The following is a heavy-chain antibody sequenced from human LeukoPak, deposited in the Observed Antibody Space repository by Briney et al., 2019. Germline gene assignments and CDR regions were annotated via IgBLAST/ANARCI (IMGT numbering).Heavy chain of an antibody. CDR3: AKLTTGTTPIDY. V-gene: IGHV3-30*18. J-gene: IGHJ4*02. CDR1: GFTFSSYG. D-gene: IGHD1-1*01. CDR2: ISYDGSNK. Sequence: PGGSLRLSCAAYGFTFSSYGMHWGRQAPGKGLEWVAVISYDGSNKYYADSVKGRFTISRDNSKNTLYLQMNSLRAEDTAVYYCAKLTTGTTPIDYWGQGTLVTVSS.